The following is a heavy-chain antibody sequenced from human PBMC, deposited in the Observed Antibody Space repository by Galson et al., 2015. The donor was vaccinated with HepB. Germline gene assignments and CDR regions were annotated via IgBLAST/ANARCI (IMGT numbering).Heavy chain of an antibody. CDR3: AKDFYYYDSNGPFDS. J-gene: IGHJ4*02. CDR1: GFTFSSYG. D-gene: IGHD3-22*01. Sequence: SLRLSCAASGFTFSSYGMHWVRQAPGKGLEWVAVISNDGSNKYYADSVKGRLTISRDNSKNTLYLQMNSLRAEDTAVYYCAKDFYYYDSNGPFDSWGQGTLVTVSS. V-gene: IGHV3-30*18. CDR2: ISNDGSNK.